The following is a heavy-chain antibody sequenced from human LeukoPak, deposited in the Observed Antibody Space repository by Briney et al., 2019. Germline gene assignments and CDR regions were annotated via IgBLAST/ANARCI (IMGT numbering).Heavy chain of an antibody. CDR2: ISGDEIWT. J-gene: IGHJ3*02. V-gene: IGHV3-74*01. D-gene: IGHD3-22*01. Sequence: GGSLRLSCAASGFTLSNHWMHWVRQAPGKGLVWVSRISGDEIWTSYADSVEGRFIISRDNAKDTLCLQMNSLRTEDTAVYYCAREYNSGPKQTDAFDIWGQGTMVTVSS. CDR1: GFTLSNHW. CDR3: AREYNSGPKQTDAFDI.